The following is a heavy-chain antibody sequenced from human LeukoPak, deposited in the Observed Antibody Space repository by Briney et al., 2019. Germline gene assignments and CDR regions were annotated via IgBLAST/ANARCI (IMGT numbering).Heavy chain of an antibody. CDR2: IYYSGST. V-gene: IGHV4-31*03. J-gene: IGHJ4*02. CDR3: ARQSSFTYYFDS. Sequence: TLSLTCTVSGGSISSGGYYWSWIRQHPGKGLEWIGCIYYSGSTYYNPSLKSRVAISVDTSKNQFSLKLSSVTAADTAVYYCARQSSFTYYFDSWGQGTLVTVSS. CDR1: GGSISSGGYY.